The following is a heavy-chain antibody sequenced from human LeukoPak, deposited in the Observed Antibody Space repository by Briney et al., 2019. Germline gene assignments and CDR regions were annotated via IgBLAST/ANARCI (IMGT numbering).Heavy chain of an antibody. D-gene: IGHD6-19*01. V-gene: IGHV3-53*05. CDR1: GFSVTYNY. CDR2: LYSAGST. J-gene: IGHJ4*02. Sequence: QPGGSLRLSCAASGFSVTYNYMTWVRQAPGKGLERVSLLYSAGSTNYADSVKGRFTISRDNSKNTLYLQMNSLRAEDTAVYYCAPSASLAGYFDYWGQGTLVTVSS. CDR3: APSASLAGYFDY.